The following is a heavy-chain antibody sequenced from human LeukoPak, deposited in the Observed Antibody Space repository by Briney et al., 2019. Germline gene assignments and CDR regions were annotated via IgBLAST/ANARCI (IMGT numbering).Heavy chain of an antibody. J-gene: IGHJ4*02. CDR1: GFTFSNYA. D-gene: IGHD3-22*01. CDR2: ISGSGGTT. CDR3: AKGRGVVVSPQDY. Sequence: AGGSLRLSCAASGFTFSNYAMSWVRQAPGMGLEWVSAISGSGGTTYYADSVKGRFTISRDNSKNTLYLQMNSLRAEDTAVYYCAKGRGVVVSPQDYWGQGTLVTVSS. V-gene: IGHV3-23*01.